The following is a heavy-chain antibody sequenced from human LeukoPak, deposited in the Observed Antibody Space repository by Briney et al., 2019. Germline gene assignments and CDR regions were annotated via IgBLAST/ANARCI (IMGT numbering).Heavy chain of an antibody. CDR3: ARGTVGYCSGGSCQGWFDP. D-gene: IGHD2-15*01. V-gene: IGHV4-39*07. CDR1: GGSISSSGYY. Sequence: SETLSLTCTVSGGSISSSGYYWGWIRQPPGKGLEWIGSIYYSGSTYYNPSLKSRVSISVDTSKNQFSLNLISVTAADTAVYYCARGTVGYCSGGSCQGWFDPWGQGTLVAVSS. CDR2: IYYSGST. J-gene: IGHJ5*02.